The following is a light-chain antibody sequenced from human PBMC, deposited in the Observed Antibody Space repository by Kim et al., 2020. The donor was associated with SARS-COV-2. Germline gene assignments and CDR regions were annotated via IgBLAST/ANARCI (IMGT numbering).Light chain of an antibody. CDR2: RNN. V-gene: IGLV1-47*01. Sequence: QSVLTQPPSTSGTPGQRVTISCSGGSSNIRTNYVYWYQQLPGTAPKLLISRNNQRPSGVPDRFSGSASGTSASLAIRSLRSEDEAEYYCATWDDSLRAWVFGGGTQLTVL. CDR1: SSNIRTNY. CDR3: ATWDDSLRAWV. J-gene: IGLJ3*02.